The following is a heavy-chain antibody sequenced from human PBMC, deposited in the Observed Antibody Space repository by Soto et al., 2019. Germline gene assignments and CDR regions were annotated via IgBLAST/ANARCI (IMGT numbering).Heavy chain of an antibody. CDR1: GYTFTSYG. J-gene: IGHJ4*02. D-gene: IGHD2-21*01. V-gene: IGHV1-18*01. CDR2: ISAYNGNT. CDR3: ARAYCGGDCYLDFDY. Sequence: QVQLVQPGAEVKKPGASVKVSCKASGYTFTSYGISWVRQAPGQGLEWMGWISAYNGNTNYAQKLQGRVTMTTDTSTSTAYMELRSLRSDDTAVYYCARAYCGGDCYLDFDYWGQGTLVTVSS.